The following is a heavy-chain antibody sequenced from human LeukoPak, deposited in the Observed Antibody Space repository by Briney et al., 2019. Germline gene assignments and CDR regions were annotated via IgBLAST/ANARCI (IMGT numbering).Heavy chain of an antibody. Sequence: AASVKVSCKASEYTFTSYYMHWVRQAPGQGLEWMGIINPSGGSTSYAQKFQGRVTMTRDTSTSTVYMELSSLRSEDTAVYYCARAGEDQLTDIVATIWDYWGQGTLVTVSS. CDR3: ARAGEDQLTDIVATIWDY. CDR1: EYTFTSYY. V-gene: IGHV1-46*01. D-gene: IGHD5-12*01. CDR2: INPSGGST. J-gene: IGHJ4*02.